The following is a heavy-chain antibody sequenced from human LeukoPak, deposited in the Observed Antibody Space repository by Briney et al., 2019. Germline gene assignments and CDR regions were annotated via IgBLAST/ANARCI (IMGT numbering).Heavy chain of an antibody. V-gene: IGHV3-30*04. CDR2: ISYDGSNK. CDR3: AREVGATQAFDY. D-gene: IGHD1-26*01. Sequence: GGSLRLSCAASGFTFSSYAMHWVRQAPGKGLEWVAVISYDGSNKYYADSVKGRFTISRDNSKNTLYLQMNSLRAEDTAVYYCAREVGATQAFDYWGQGTLVTVSS. CDR1: GFTFSSYA. J-gene: IGHJ4*02.